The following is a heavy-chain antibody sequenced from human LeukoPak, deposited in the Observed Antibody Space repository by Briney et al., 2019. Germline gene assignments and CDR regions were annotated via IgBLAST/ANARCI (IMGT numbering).Heavy chain of an antibody. CDR3: ARDSVGILLGY. Sequence: GGSPRLSCAASGFTFSSYAMHWVRQAPGKGLEWVAVISYDGSNKYYADSVKGRFTISRDNSKNTLYLQMNSLRAEDTAVYYCARDSVGILLGYWGQGTLVTVSS. V-gene: IGHV3-30-3*01. D-gene: IGHD1-14*01. J-gene: IGHJ4*02. CDR2: ISYDGSNK. CDR1: GFTFSSYA.